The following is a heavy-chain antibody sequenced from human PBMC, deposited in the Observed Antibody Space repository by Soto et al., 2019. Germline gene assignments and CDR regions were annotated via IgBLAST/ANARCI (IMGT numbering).Heavy chain of an antibody. CDR2: ITWNSGKI. CDR3: AKEGGAHWYFDV. D-gene: IGHD1-26*01. J-gene: IGHJ2*01. Sequence: EVQLVESGGGLVQPGRSLRLSCAASGFIFDDYDMHWVRQAPGKGLEWVSGITWNSGKIGYADSVKGRFTISRDNAKNSLYLQMNSLRPEDTALYYCAKEGGAHWYFDVWGQGTLVTVSS. CDR1: GFIFDDYD. V-gene: IGHV3-9*01.